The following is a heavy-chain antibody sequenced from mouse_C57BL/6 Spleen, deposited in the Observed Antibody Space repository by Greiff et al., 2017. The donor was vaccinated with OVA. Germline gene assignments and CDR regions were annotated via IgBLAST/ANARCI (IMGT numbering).Heavy chain of an antibody. CDR2: ISYDGSN. D-gene: IGHD2-3*01. CDR3: ARDGYYGVDY. Sequence: ESGPGLVKPSQSLSLTCSVTGYSITSGYYWNWIRQFPGNKLEWVGYISYDGSNNYNPSLKNRISITRDTSKNQFFLKLNSVTTEDTATYYCARDGYYGVDYWGQGTSVTVSS. J-gene: IGHJ4*01. V-gene: IGHV3-6*01. CDR1: GYSITSGYY.